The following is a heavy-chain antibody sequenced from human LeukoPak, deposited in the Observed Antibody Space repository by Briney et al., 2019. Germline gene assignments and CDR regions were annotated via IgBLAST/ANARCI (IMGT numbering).Heavy chain of an antibody. CDR1: GGSFSGYY. J-gene: IGHJ4*02. V-gene: IGHV4-34*01. CDR2: INHSGST. CDR3: AGALVVVAAAYFDY. Sequence: SETLSLTYAVYGGSFSGYYWSWIRQPPGEGLEWIGEINHSGSTNYNPSLKSRVTISVDTSKNQFSLKLSSVTAADTAVYYCAGALVVVAAAYFDYWGQGTLVTVSS. D-gene: IGHD2-15*01.